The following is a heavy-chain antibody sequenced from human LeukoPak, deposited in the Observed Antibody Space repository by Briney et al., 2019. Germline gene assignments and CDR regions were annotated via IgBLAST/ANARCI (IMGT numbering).Heavy chain of an antibody. V-gene: IGHV3-30*18. J-gene: IGHJ4*02. D-gene: IGHD3-10*01. Sequence: GGSLRLSCAASGFTFSSYGMHWVRQAPGKGLEWVAVISYDGSNKYYADSVKGRFTISRDNSKNTLYLQMNSLRAEDTAVYYCAKVGSGSGSYYADYWGQGTLVTVSS. CDR2: ISYDGSNK. CDR1: GFTFSSYG. CDR3: AKVGSGSGSYYADY.